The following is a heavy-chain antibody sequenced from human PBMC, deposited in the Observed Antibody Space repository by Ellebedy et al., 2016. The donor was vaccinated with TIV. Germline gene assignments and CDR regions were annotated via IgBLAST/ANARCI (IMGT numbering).Heavy chain of an antibody. J-gene: IGHJ4*02. CDR3: ASWPNCTNGVCYGY. CDR1: GFTFSSYS. D-gene: IGHD2-8*01. CDR2: ISSSSSYI. Sequence: GESLKISCAASGFTFSSYSMNWVRQAPGKGLEWVSSISSSSSYIYYADSVKGRFTISRDNAKNSLYLQMNSLRAEDTAVYYCASWPNCTNGVCYGYWGQGTLVTVSS. V-gene: IGHV3-21*01.